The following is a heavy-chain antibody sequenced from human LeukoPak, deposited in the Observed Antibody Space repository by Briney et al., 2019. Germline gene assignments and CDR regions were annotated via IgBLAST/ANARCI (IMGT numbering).Heavy chain of an antibody. V-gene: IGHV3-69-1*01. Sequence: EALSLTCAVYGGPFSGYYWSWIRQAPGKGLEWVSSISSSSYIYYADSVKGRFTISRDNAKNSLYLQMNSLRAEDTAVYYCARDLRYSSSTSDYWGQGTLVTVSS. CDR3: ARDLRYSSSTSDY. CDR1: GGPFSGYY. D-gene: IGHD6-6*01. J-gene: IGHJ4*02. CDR2: ISSSSYI.